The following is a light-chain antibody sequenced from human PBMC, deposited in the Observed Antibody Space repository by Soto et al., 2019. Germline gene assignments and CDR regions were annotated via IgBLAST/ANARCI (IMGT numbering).Light chain of an antibody. CDR3: MQALQSRT. CDR1: QSLLHSNGDTY. V-gene: IGKV2-28*01. Sequence: EIVMTQFPLSLPVTPGEPASISCRSSQSLLHSNGDTYLDWYVQKPGQSPQLLIYLGSSRSSGVPDRFSGSGSGTDFTLKISRVEAEDVGVYYCMQALQSRTFGQGTKVDIK. CDR2: LGS. J-gene: IGKJ1*01.